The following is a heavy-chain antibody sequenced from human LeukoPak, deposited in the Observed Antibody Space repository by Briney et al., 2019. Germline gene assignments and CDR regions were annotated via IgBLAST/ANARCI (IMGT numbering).Heavy chain of an antibody. CDR2: MNPNSGNT. CDR1: GYTLTRYD. CDR3: ARGLWFGEFVADY. D-gene: IGHD3-10*01. V-gene: IGHV1-8*01. J-gene: IGHJ4*02. Sequence: ASVKVSCKASGYTLTRYDINWVRQATGQGLAGMGWMNPNSGNTGYAQKFQGRVTMTRNTSISTAYMELSSLRSEDTAVYYCARGLWFGEFVADYWGQGTLVTVSS.